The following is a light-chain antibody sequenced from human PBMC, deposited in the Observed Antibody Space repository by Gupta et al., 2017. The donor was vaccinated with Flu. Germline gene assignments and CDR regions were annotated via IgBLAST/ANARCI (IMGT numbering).Light chain of an antibody. CDR1: SPNIGAGYD. V-gene: IGLV1-40*01. CDR3: QSYDSSLSAYVV. CDR2: GNS. Sequence: QSVLTQPPSESGAPGQRVTISCTGSSPNIGAGYDVHWYQQLPGTAPKLLIYGNSNRPSGVPDRFSGSKSGTSASLAITGLQAEDEADYYCQSYDSSLSAYVVFGGGTKLTVL. J-gene: IGLJ2*01.